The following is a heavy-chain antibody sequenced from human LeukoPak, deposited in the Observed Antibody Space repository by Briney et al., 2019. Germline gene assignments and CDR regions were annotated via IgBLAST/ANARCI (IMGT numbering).Heavy chain of an antibody. CDR2: ISSSSSYI. CDR3: ARAMITFGGVIVQSFDY. D-gene: IGHD3-16*02. V-gene: IGHV3-21*01. Sequence: GGPLRLSCAASGFTFNSYSMNWVRQAPGKGLEWVSSISSSSSYIYYADSVKGRFTISRDNAKNSLYLQMNSLRAEDTAVYYCARAMITFGGVIVQSFDYWGQGTLVTVSS. CDR1: GFTFNSYS. J-gene: IGHJ4*02.